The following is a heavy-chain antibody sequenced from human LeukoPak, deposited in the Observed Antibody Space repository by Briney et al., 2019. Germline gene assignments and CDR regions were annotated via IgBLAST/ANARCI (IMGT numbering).Heavy chain of an antibody. J-gene: IGHJ6*02. CDR2: INPNSGGT. V-gene: IGHV1-2*04. D-gene: IGHD4-17*01. Sequence: ASVKVSCKASGYTFTSYGISWVRQAPGQGLEWMGWINPNSGGTNYAQKFQGWVTMTRDTSISTAYMELSRLRSDDTAVYYCARGSPLRYYGMDVWGQGTTVTVSS. CDR3: ARGSPLRYYGMDV. CDR1: GYTFTSYG.